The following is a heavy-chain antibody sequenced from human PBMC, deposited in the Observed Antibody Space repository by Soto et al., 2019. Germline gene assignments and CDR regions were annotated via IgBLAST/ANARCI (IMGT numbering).Heavy chain of an antibody. CDR2: IYTTGSN. CDR3: ARGITVYGSFDY. D-gene: IGHD2-8*01. J-gene: IGHJ4*02. Sequence: PSETLSLTCTVSGDFIGRGGYYWTWIRQHPGKGLEWIAYIYTTGSNYYNPSLKSRVGISVDTSKNQFSLKLSSVTAADTAVYYCARGITVYGSFDYCGQGTLVTVSS. CDR1: GDFIGRGGYY. V-gene: IGHV4-31*03.